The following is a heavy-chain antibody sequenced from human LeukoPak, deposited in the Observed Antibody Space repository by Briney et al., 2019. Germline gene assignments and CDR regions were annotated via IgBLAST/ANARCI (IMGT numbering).Heavy chain of an antibody. CDR3: TQDYYAPLY. D-gene: IGHD3-22*01. CDR2: IGSRAYAGTT. CDR1: GFTFGDYA. Sequence: GGSLTLSCTPSGFTFGDYAMSWVRQAPGKGLEWLGFIGSRAYAGTTGYAASVKGRFTISRDDSKSIAYLQMNSLKTEDTAVYYCTQDYYAPLYWGQGTLVTVSS. V-gene: IGHV3-49*04. J-gene: IGHJ4*02.